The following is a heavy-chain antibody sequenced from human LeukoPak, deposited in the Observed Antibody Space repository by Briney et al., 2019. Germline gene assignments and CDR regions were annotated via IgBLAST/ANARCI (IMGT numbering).Heavy chain of an antibody. D-gene: IGHD7-27*01. Sequence: GGSLRLSCAASGFTFSSYSMNWVRQAPGKGREWVAVIAYDGNNRYYADSVKGRFTVSRDNTKSTLSLQMNSLRAEDTAVYYCARDNNWGSTHYWGQGTLVTVSS. V-gene: IGHV3-30*03. CDR1: GFTFSSYS. CDR3: ARDNNWGSTHY. CDR2: IAYDGNNR. J-gene: IGHJ4*02.